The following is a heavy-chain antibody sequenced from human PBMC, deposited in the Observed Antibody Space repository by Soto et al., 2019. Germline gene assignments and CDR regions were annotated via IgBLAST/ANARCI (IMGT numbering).Heavy chain of an antibody. CDR2: IHAVNGNT. D-gene: IGHD7-27*01. Sequence: QVPLVQSGAEEKKPGASVKVSCKASGYTFTSRAIHWVRQAPGQRLEWMGWIHAVNGNTKYSQKFQDRVTITRDTSASTAYMELSSLRSEDTAVYYCARDFNWGTDYWGQGTLVTVSS. J-gene: IGHJ4*02. CDR1: GYTFTSRA. CDR3: ARDFNWGTDY. V-gene: IGHV1-3*05.